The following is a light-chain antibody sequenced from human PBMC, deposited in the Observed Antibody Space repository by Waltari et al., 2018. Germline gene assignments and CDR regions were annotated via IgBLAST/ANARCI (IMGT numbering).Light chain of an antibody. CDR3: SSYASSITPNWV. CDR2: DVN. V-gene: IGLV2-14*01. Sequence: QSALTQPASVSGSPAQSITISCTGTSSDIRGYHYVPWYQQHPGKAPKLMIYDVNKRPSGVSNRFSGSKSGNTASLTISGLQAEDEADYYCSSYASSITPNWVFGGGTKLTVL. J-gene: IGLJ3*02. CDR1: SSDIRGYHY.